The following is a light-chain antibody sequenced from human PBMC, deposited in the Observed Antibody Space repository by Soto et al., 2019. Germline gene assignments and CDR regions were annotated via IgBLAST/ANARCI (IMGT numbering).Light chain of an antibody. CDR1: QTISSW. V-gene: IGKV1-5*03. CDR3: QQYDSYSAT. J-gene: IGKJ1*01. Sequence: DIQMTQSPSTLSGSVGDRVTITCRASQTISSWLAWYQQKPGKAPKLLIYKASTLKSGVPSRFSGSGSGTDFTLTISSLQPDDFATYYCQQYDSYSATFGPGTKVDIK. CDR2: KAS.